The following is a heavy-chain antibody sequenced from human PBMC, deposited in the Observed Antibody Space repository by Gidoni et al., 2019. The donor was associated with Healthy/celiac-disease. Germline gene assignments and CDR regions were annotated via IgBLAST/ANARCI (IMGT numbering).Heavy chain of an antibody. Sequence: QVQLVESGGGVVQPGRSLRLSCAASGLTFSSYGMHWVRQAPGKGLEGVAVISYDGSNKYYADSVKGRFTISRDNSKNTLYLQMNSLRAEDTAVYYCAKGGRVEEYGMDVWGQGTTVTVSS. D-gene: IGHD1-26*01. CDR1: GLTFSSYG. V-gene: IGHV3-30*18. CDR3: AKGGRVEEYGMDV. CDR2: ISYDGSNK. J-gene: IGHJ6*02.